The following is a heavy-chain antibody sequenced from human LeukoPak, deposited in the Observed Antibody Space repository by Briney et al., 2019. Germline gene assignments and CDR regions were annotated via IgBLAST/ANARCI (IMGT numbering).Heavy chain of an antibody. CDR2: ISAYNGNT. Sequence: ASVKVSCKASDYTFTSYGISWVRQAPGQGLEWMGWISAYNGNTNYAQKLQGRVTMTTDTSTSTAYMELRSLRSDDTAVYYCARGPLGRGWYYFDYWGQGTLVTVSS. CDR3: ARGPLGRGWYYFDY. V-gene: IGHV1-18*01. J-gene: IGHJ4*02. CDR1: DYTFTSYG. D-gene: IGHD6-19*01.